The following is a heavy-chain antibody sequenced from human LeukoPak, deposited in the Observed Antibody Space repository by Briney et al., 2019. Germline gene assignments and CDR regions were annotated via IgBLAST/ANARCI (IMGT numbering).Heavy chain of an antibody. J-gene: IGHJ4*02. V-gene: IGHV4-61*08. CDR3: AREALPYYFDY. CDR2: IYYSGST. Sequence: PSETLSLTCAVSGGSISSGGYSWSWIRQPPGKGLEWIGYIYYSGSTNYNPSLKSRVTISVDTSKNQFSLKLSSVTAADTAVYYCAREALPYYFDYWGQGTLVTVSS. CDR1: GGSISSGGYS.